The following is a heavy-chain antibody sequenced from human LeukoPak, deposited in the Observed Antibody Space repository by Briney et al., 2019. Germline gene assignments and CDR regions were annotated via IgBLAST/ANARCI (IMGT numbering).Heavy chain of an antibody. D-gene: IGHD1-26*01. J-gene: IGHJ3*02. CDR3: ARANPLRRGSNGDAFDI. V-gene: IGHV4-34*01. CDR2: FNHSGST. CDR1: GAPFIGYY. Sequence: SETLSLTCAAYGAPFIGYYWTWIRKPPGKGLEWIGEFNHSGSTNNNPSLKSRVTISVDTSKNQFSLKLSSVTAADTAVYYWARANPLRRGSNGDAFDIWGQGRMVTVCS.